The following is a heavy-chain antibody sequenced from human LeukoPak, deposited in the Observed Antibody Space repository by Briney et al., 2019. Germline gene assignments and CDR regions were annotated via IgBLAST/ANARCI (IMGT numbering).Heavy chain of an antibody. D-gene: IGHD6-13*01. V-gene: IGHV3-23*01. CDR2: ISGSGGST. J-gene: IGHJ1*01. Sequence: PGGSLRLSCAASGFTFSSYAMSWVRQAPGKGLEWVSAISGSGGSTYYADSVKGRFTISRDNSKNTLYLQMNSLRAEDTAVYYCAKPLYSSSWSEYFQHWGQGTLVTVSS. CDR3: AKPLYSSSWSEYFQH. CDR1: GFTFSSYA.